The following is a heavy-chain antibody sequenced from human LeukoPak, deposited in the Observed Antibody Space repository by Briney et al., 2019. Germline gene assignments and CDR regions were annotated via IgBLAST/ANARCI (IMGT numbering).Heavy chain of an antibody. CDR2: IYPGDSDT. CDR1: GYSFTSYW. D-gene: IGHD4-17*01. Sequence: GESLKISCKGSGYSFTSYWIGWVRQMPGKGLEWMGIIYPGDSDTKYSPSFQGQVTISADKSISTAYLQWSSLKASDTAMYYCATSGMTTVTSLDYWGQGTLVTVSS. V-gene: IGHV5-51*01. CDR3: ATSGMTTVTSLDY. J-gene: IGHJ4*02.